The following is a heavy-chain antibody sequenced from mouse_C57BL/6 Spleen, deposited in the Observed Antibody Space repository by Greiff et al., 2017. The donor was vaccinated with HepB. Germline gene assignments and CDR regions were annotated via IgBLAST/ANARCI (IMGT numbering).Heavy chain of an antibody. CDR3: ARLGPWFAY. V-gene: IGHV1-61*01. J-gene: IGHJ3*01. CDR2: IYPSDSET. D-gene: IGHD4-1*01. Sequence: LQESGAELVRPGSSVKLSCKASGYTFTSYWMDWVKQRPGQGLEWIGNIYPSDSETHYNQKFKDKATLTVDTSSSTAYMQLSSLTSEDSAVYYCARLGPWFAYWGQGTLVTVSA. CDR1: GYTFTSYW.